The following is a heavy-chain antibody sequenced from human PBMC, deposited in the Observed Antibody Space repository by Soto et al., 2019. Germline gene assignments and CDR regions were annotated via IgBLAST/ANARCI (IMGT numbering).Heavy chain of an antibody. V-gene: IGHV4-39*01. CDR2: IYYSGST. CDR3: AILGYWSSTSCYAMHSGFDP. Sequence: QLQLQESGPGLVKPSETLSLTCTVSGGSISSSSYYWGWIRQPPGKGLEWIGSIYYSGSTYYNPSLKSRVTISVDTSKNQFSLKLSSVTAAETAVYYCAILGYWSSTSCYAMHSGFDPWGQGTLVTVSS. CDR1: GGSISSSSYY. J-gene: IGHJ5*02. D-gene: IGHD2-2*01.